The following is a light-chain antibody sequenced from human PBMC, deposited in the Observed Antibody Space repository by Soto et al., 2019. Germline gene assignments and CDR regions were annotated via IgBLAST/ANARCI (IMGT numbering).Light chain of an antibody. CDR1: QSVSSSY. J-gene: IGKJ1*01. CDR2: GAS. CDR3: HQHGSSPAT. Sequence: EIVMTQSPGTLSLSPGERATLSCRASQSVSSSYLAWYQQKPGQAPRLLIYGASSRATDIPDRYSGSGSGTDFTLTISRLEPEDFAVYYCHQHGSSPATFGQGTKVDIK. V-gene: IGKV3-20*01.